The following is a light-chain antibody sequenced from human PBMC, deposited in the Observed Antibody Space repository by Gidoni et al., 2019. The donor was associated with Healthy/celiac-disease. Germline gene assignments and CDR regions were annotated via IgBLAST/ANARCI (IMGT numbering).Light chain of an antibody. V-gene: IGLV3-19*01. CDR3: NSRDSSGNHLYVV. CDR2: GKN. J-gene: IGLJ2*01. Sequence: SSELTQDPAVSVALGQTVRITCQGDSLRSYYASWYQQKPGQAPVLVIYGKNNRPSGSPDRFSGSSSGNTASLTITGARAEDEADYYCNSRDSSGNHLYVVFGGGTKLTVL. CDR1: SLRSYY.